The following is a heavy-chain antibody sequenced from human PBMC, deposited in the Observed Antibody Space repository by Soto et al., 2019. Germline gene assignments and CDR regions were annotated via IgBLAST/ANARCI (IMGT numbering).Heavy chain of an antibody. J-gene: IGHJ3*02. V-gene: IGHV3-74*01. CDR2: INSDGSAT. CDR1: GFTFSRHW. D-gene: IGHD1-1*01. CDR3: ARVGWNEDDAFEI. Sequence: EVQLVESGGGLVQPGGSLRLSCAASGFTFSRHWMYCVRQPPGRGLVWVSRINSDGSATNYADSVKGRFTISRDNAKNTLYLQMNSLRAEDTAVYYCARVGWNEDDAFEIWGQGTMVTVSS.